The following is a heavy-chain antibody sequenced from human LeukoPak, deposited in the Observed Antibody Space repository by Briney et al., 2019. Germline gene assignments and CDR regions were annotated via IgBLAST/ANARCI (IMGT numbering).Heavy chain of an antibody. CDR3: AKEYYDFWSGYFYYFDY. CDR2: ISYDGSNK. D-gene: IGHD3-3*01. J-gene: IGHJ4*02. CDR1: GFTFSSYG. V-gene: IGHV3-30*18. Sequence: QPGRSLRLSCAASGFTFSSYGMHWVRQAPGKGLEWVAVISYDGSNKYYADSVKGRFTISRDNSKNTLYLQMNSLRAEDTAAYYCAKEYYDFWSGYFYYFDYWGQGTLVTVSS.